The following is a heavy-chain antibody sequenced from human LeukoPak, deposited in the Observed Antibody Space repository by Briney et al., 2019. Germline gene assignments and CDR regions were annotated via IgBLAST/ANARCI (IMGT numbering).Heavy chain of an antibody. CDR3: VRKNQDFNAAFDI. Sequence: GGSLRLSCAASGFTVSNNYMSWVRQAPRQGLEWVSITYSDGNTNYAVSVKGRFTISRDTSQNTLSLQMNSLRAEDTAVYYCVRKNQDFNAAFDIWGQGTVVTVSS. CDR2: TYSDGNT. CDR1: GFTVSNNY. D-gene: IGHD1-14*01. J-gene: IGHJ3*02. V-gene: IGHV3-53*01.